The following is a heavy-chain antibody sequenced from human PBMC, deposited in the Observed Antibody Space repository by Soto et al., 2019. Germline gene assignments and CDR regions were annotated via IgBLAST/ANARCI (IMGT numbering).Heavy chain of an antibody. CDR1: GGSVSSTNYY. D-gene: IGHD2-21*02. J-gene: IGHJ6*02. CDR2: VYYSGST. V-gene: IGHV4-61*01. Sequence: SLTCNVSGGSVSSTNYYWGWIRQPPGKGLEWIGYVYYSGSTNYNPSLRSRVTISVDTSKNQFSLKLSSVTAADTAVYYCARDFCGGDCSDDYYYYAMDVWGQGTTVTVSS. CDR3: ARDFCGGDCSDDYYYYAMDV.